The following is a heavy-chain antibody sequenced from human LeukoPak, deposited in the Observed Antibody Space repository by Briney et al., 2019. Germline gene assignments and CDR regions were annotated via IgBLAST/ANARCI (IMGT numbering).Heavy chain of an antibody. Sequence: SVKVSCKASGGTFSSYAISWVRQAPGQGLEWMGGIIPIFGTANYAQKFQGRVTITADKSTSTAYMELSSLRSEDTAVYYCARDKDVVVPAAMFFDYWGQGTLVTVSS. CDR1: GGTFSSYA. CDR3: ARDKDVVVPAAMFFDY. V-gene: IGHV1-69*06. CDR2: IIPIFGTA. J-gene: IGHJ4*02. D-gene: IGHD2-2*01.